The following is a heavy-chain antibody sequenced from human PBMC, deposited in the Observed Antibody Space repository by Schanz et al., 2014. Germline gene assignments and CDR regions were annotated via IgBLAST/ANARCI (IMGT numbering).Heavy chain of an antibody. CDR1: GYNITSND. V-gene: IGHV1-18*01. J-gene: IGHJ4*02. CDR3: ARGGYSSGWYDRDIAHFDY. D-gene: IGHD6-19*01. Sequence: QVHLVQSGAEVKKPGASVKVSCKASGYNITSNDVTWVRQAPGQGLEWMGWISAYNGHTDYAQKLQGRVTLTTDTSTSTAYMELRNLRSDDTAVYYCARGGYSSGWYDRDIAHFDYWGQGTLXTVSS. CDR2: ISAYNGHT.